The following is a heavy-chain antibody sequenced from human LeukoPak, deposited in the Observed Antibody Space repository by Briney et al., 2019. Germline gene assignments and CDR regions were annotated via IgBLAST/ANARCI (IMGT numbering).Heavy chain of an antibody. J-gene: IGHJ6*02. CDR1: GGTFSSYA. CDR2: IIPILGIA. D-gene: IGHD4-17*01. CDR3: ASDDYVDPSYYYGMDV. V-gene: IGHV1-69*04. Sequence: SVKVSCKASGGTFSSYAISWVRQAPGQGLEWMGRIIPILGIANYAQKFQGRVTITADKSTSTAYMELSSLRSEDTAVYYCASDDYVDPSYYYGMDVWGQGTTDTVSS.